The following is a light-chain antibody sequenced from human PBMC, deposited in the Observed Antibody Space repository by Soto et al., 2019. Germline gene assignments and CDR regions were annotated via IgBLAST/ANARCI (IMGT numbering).Light chain of an antibody. Sequence: QSALTQPASVSGSPGQSITISCTGTSSDVGGYNFVSWYQQYPGKAPKLIIYEVTDRPSGVSNCFSGSKSGSTASLTISGLQAEDEADYYCSSYTRRNTLAFGGGTKLTVL. CDR1: SSDVGGYNF. J-gene: IGLJ2*01. CDR2: EVT. V-gene: IGLV2-14*01. CDR3: SSYTRRNTLA.